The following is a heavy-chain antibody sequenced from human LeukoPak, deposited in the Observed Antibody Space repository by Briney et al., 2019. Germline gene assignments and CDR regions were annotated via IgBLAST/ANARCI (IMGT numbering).Heavy chain of an antibody. D-gene: IGHD6-13*01. CDR1: GFTFSSYW. CDR3: QRDFMTAAGIH. Sequence: GGSLRLSCAASGFTFSSYWMHWVRQAPGKGLVWVSGINYDGSDTRYADTVKGRFTISGDNAKNTLYLQMNSLRAEDTAVYYCQRDFMTAAGIHWGQGTLVTVPS. J-gene: IGHJ4*02. V-gene: IGHV3-74*01. CDR2: INYDGSDT.